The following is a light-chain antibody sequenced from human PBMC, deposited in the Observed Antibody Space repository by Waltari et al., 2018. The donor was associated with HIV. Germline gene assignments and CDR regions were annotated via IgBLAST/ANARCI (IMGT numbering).Light chain of an antibody. CDR1: IPTIVAGYD. CDR2: GNT. CDR3: QSYDSSLSGVV. J-gene: IGLJ2*01. Sequence: QSVLTQPPSVPGASGHTVTILCPRGIPTIVAGYDAHWYQQLPGTAPKLLIYGNTNRPSGVPDRFSGSKSGTSASLAITGLQAEDESDYYCQSYDSSLSGVVFGGGTKLTVL. V-gene: IGLV1-40*01.